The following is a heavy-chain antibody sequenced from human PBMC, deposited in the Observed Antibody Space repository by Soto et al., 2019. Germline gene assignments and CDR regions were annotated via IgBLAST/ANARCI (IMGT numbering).Heavy chain of an antibody. CDR2: IIPIFGTA. Sequence: SVKVSCKASGGTFSSYAISWVRQAPGQGLEWMGGIIPIFGTANYAQKFQGRVTITADESTSTAYMELSSLRPEDTAVYYCARGGWSYYYYYYGMDVWGQGTTVTVSS. D-gene: IGHD2-15*01. V-gene: IGHV1-69*13. CDR1: GGTFSSYA. CDR3: ARGGWSYYYYYYGMDV. J-gene: IGHJ6*02.